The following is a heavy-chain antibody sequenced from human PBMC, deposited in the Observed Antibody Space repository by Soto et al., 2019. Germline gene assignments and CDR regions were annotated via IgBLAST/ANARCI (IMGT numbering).Heavy chain of an antibody. J-gene: IGHJ4*02. D-gene: IGHD3-22*01. V-gene: IGHV4-59*01. CDR1: GGCLSGDY. CDR2: LSYTGNT. Sequence: SETLSLTCTVSGGCLSGDYLTWIRQPPGKGLEWIGYLSYTGNTNYNPSLKSRVTISVDRSKIQFFLELRSVTAADTAVYYCARMDSSDYYRIDYWGQATPVTVSS. CDR3: ARMDSSDYYRIDY.